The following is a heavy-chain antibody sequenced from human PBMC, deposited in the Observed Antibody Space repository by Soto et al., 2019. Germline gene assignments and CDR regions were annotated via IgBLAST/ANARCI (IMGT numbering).Heavy chain of an antibody. V-gene: IGHV3-33*01. CDR2: IWYDGSNK. CDR1: GFTFSSYG. D-gene: IGHD1-26*01. Sequence: QVQLVESGGGVVQPGRSLRLSCAASGFTFSSYGMHWVRQAPGKGLEWVAVIWYDGSNKYYADSVKGRFTISRDNSKNTLYLQMSRLRAEDTAVYYCARGRRGGSSSSRTFGYWGQGALVTVSS. J-gene: IGHJ4*02. CDR3: ARGRRGGSSSSRTFGY.